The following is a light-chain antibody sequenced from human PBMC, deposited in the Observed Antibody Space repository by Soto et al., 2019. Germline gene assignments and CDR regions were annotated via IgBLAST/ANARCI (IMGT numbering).Light chain of an antibody. Sequence: SYELTQPPSVSVVPGQTARITCGGNTIGTKSVHWYQQKPGQAPVLVVYDDSDRPSGIPERFSGSNSGNTATLTISRVEAGDEADYYCQVWDSSGDHVVFGGGTKLTVL. CDR2: DDS. CDR1: TIGTKS. J-gene: IGLJ2*01. V-gene: IGLV3-21*02. CDR3: QVWDSSGDHVV.